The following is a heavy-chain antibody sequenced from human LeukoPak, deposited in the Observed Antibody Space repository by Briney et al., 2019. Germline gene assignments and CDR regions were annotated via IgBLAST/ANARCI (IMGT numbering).Heavy chain of an antibody. V-gene: IGHV4-59*01. CDR3: ARVKFGSYDY. J-gene: IGHJ4*02. CDR1: GGSISSYY. D-gene: IGHD3-10*01. Sequence: PSETLSLTCTVSGGSISSYYWSWIRQPPGKGPEWIGYIYYSGSTNYNPSLKSRVTISVDTSKNQFSLKLSSVTAADTAVYYCARVKFGSYDYWGQGTLVTVSS. CDR2: IYYSGST.